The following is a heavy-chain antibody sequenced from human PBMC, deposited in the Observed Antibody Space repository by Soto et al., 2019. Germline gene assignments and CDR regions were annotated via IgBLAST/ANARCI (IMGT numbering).Heavy chain of an antibody. CDR3: ARDPGLGYYGSVNLYDY. CDR2: INSDGSST. Sequence: GGSLRLSCAASGFTFSSYWMHWVRQAPGKGLVWVSRINSDGSSTSYADSVKGRFTISRDNAKNTLYLQMNSLRAEDTAVYYCARDPGLGYYGSVNLYDYWGQGTLVTVSS. CDR1: GFTFSSYW. J-gene: IGHJ4*02. V-gene: IGHV3-74*01. D-gene: IGHD3-10*01.